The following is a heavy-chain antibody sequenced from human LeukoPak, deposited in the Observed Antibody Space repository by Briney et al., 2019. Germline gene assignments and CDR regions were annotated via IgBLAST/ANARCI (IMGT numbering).Heavy chain of an antibody. Sequence: GGSLRLSCAASGFTFSSYAMSWVRQAPGKGLEWVSAISGSGGSTYYADSVKGRFTISRDNSKNTLYLQMNSPRAEDTAVYYCASSGYYLDAFDIWGQGTMVTVSS. D-gene: IGHD3-22*01. CDR2: ISGSGGST. CDR3: ASSGYYLDAFDI. CDR1: GFTFSSYA. V-gene: IGHV3-23*01. J-gene: IGHJ3*02.